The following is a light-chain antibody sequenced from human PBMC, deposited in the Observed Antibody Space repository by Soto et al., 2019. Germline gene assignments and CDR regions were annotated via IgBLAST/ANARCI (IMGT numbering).Light chain of an antibody. CDR3: QQYENWPQLT. CDR2: GAS. J-gene: IGKJ4*01. V-gene: IGKV3-15*01. Sequence: ETVMTQSPATLSLFPGERATLSCRASQSVSNNLAWYQQKSGQSPRLLIYGASTRATGIPARFSGSGSETDFTLTISSLQSEDFAVYYCQQYENWPQLTFGGGTKVEIK. CDR1: QSVSNN.